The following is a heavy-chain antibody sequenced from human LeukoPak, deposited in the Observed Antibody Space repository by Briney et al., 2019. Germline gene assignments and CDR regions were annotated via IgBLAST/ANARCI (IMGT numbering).Heavy chain of an antibody. V-gene: IGHV3-49*04. J-gene: IGHJ4*02. CDR1: GFTFGDYA. CDR2: IRSKAYGGTT. CDR3: TRAKYQLLYLSDY. Sequence: GGSLRLSCTASGFTFGDYAMSWVRQAPGKGLEWVGFIRSKAYGGTTEYAASVKGRFTISGDDSKSIAYLQMNSLKTEDTAVYYCTRAKYQLLYLSDYWGQGTLVTVSS. D-gene: IGHD2-2*02.